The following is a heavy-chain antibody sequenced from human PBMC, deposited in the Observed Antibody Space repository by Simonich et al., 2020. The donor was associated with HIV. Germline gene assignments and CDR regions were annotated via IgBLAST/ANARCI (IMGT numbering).Heavy chain of an antibody. CDR1: VRPFTAYY. D-gene: IGHD6-19*01. Sequence: QVQLQQWGAGLLKPSETLSLTCAVYVRPFTAYYWSWIRQPPGKGLEWIGYIYYSGSTNYHPSLHGRVTISGDTSKNQVSLKLSSVTAADTAIYYCARGRPPGFSNGWYHFDFWGQGTLVTVSP. CDR2: IYYSGST. J-gene: IGHJ4*02. CDR3: ARGRPPGFSNGWYHFDF. V-gene: IGHV4-34*11.